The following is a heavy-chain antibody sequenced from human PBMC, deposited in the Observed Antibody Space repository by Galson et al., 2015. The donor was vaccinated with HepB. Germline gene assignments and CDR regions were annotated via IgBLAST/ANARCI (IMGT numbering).Heavy chain of an antibody. CDR3: SRGSGWIDY. CDR2: IGGRVYGAAT. CDR1: GLTFGDSS. D-gene: IGHD6-19*01. V-gene: IGHV3-49*03. J-gene: IGHJ4*02. Sequence: ALRLPCAASGLTFGDSSKSWFRQPPGRGLEWVAFIGGRVYGAATQYAASLNGRFTISRDDSKSIAYLQMDSLKTEDTAVYYCSRGSGWIDYWGQGTLVTVSS.